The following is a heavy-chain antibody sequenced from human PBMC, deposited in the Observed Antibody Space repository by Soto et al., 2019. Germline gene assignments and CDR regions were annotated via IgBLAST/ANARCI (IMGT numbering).Heavy chain of an antibody. CDR1: GGTFSSYA. D-gene: IGHD6-6*01. Sequence: QVQLVQSGAEVKKPGSSVKVSCKASGGTFSSYAISWVRQAPGQGLEWMGGLIPIFGTANYAQTFQGRVTITADESTSTAYMEPSSLRAADTAVYYCARDAARPPYSWYFDLWGRGTLVTVSS. CDR2: LIPIFGTA. V-gene: IGHV1-69*12. CDR3: ARDAARPPYSWYFDL. J-gene: IGHJ2*01.